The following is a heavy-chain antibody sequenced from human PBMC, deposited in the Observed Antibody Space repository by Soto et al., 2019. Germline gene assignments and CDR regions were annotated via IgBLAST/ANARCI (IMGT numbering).Heavy chain of an antibody. Sequence: PGGSRRLSCAASGFTFIDYYMSWIRQAPGKGLEWVSYISSSSSYTNYADSVKGRFTISRDNDKNSLYLQMNSLRAEDTAVYYCARARVEKRIAVAGRFDYWGQGTLVTVSS. CDR3: ARARVEKRIAVAGRFDY. V-gene: IGHV3-11*06. D-gene: IGHD6-19*01. CDR1: GFTFIDYY. J-gene: IGHJ4*02. CDR2: ISSSSSYT.